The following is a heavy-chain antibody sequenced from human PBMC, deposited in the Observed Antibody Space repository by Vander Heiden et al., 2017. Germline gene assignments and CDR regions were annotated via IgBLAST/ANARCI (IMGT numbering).Heavy chain of an antibody. CDR3: ARTGPSDSSGYYYYYYYGMDG. Sequence: HVQLVQSGAEGKKPGSSVKVSCRASECPFSSYAISWVRQAPGQGPEWMGRIILIFGTANYEQKVQGRVTITADESTSTAYMERSSLRSEDTAVYYCARTGPSDSSGYYYYYYYGMDGWGQGTTVTVSS. CDR1: ECPFSSYA. D-gene: IGHD3-22*01. V-gene: IGHV1-69*18. J-gene: IGHJ6*02. CDR2: IILIFGTA.